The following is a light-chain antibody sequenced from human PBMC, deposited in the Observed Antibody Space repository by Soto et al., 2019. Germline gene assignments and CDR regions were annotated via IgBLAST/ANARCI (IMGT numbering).Light chain of an antibody. CDR2: DAS. CDR1: QTLVSTY. J-gene: IGKJ4*01. CDR3: HYYGGSPT. Sequence: ELVLTQSPGTLSLSPGHRATLSCRASQTLVSTYLAWYQQKPGQAPRLLIYDASNRATGIPDRFSGSGSGPDFTLTISRLEPEDFAVYYCHYYGGSPTFGGGTKVEV. V-gene: IGKV3-20*01.